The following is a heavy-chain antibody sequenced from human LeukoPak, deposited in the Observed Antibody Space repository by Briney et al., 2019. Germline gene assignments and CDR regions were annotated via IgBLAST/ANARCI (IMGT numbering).Heavy chain of an antibody. J-gene: IGHJ4*02. Sequence: SETLSLTCTVSGGSISSSSYYWGWIRQPPGKGLEWIGSIYYSGSTYYNPSLKSRVTISVDTSKNQFSLKLSSVTAADTAVYYCAKWELLPNSYYWGQGTLVTVSS. CDR3: AKWELLPNSYY. V-gene: IGHV4-39*01. CDR2: IYYSGST. CDR1: GGSISSSSYY. D-gene: IGHD1-26*01.